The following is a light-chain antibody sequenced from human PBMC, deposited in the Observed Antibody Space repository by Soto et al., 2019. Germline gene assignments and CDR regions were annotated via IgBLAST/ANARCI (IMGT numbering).Light chain of an antibody. CDR3: QQYNAHPYT. Sequence: DFQMTQSPSTLSASVGDRVTITCRASQSIHSWLGWYQQKPGTTPKLLIYRASTLQSGVPSRFAGSGSGTEFTLTINNLQPDDYASYFCQQYNAHPYTFGQGTKLEIK. V-gene: IGKV1-5*03. CDR1: QSIHSW. CDR2: RAS. J-gene: IGKJ2*01.